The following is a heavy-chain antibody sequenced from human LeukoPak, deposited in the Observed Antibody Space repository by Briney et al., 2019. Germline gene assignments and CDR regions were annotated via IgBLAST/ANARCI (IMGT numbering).Heavy chain of an antibody. CDR1: GFSLTSYA. V-gene: IGHV3-30-3*01. Sequence: GGRLRLSCAPAGFSLTSYAAHWVSQAPGKGLGWVAVISNEGSNKYYADSGKGRFTISRDNSKNTLYLQMRSLRAEDTAVYYCARDTWAQKRGYSYGYVSYFDYWGQGTLVTVSS. D-gene: IGHD5-18*01. J-gene: IGHJ4*02. CDR2: ISNEGSNK. CDR3: ARDTWAQKRGYSYGYVSYFDY.